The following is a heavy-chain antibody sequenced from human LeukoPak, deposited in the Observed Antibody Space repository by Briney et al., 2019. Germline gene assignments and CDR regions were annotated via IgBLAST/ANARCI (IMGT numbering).Heavy chain of an antibody. V-gene: IGHV3-33*01. D-gene: IGHD6-19*01. Sequence: GGSLGRPRAASGFTFSSYGMHWVRQAPGKGLEWVVVIWYDRSNKYYADSVKGRFTISRDNSNNTLYLQMNSLRAEDTAVYYCARDSYSKGCVDYWGEGRSPSP. CDR1: GFTFSSYG. CDR3: ARDSYSKGCVDY. J-gene: IGHJ4*01. CDR2: IWYDRSNK.